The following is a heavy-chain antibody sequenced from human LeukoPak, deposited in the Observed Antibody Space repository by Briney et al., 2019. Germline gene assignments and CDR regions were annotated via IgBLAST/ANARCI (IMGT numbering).Heavy chain of an antibody. J-gene: IGHJ4*02. D-gene: IGHD3-10*01. CDR1: GFTFTSYW. CDR2: VSSTGGDK. CDR3: ARGENGSFDH. V-gene: IGHV3-21*05. Sequence: GGSLRLSCAASGFTFTSYWMSWVRQAPGKGLEWISYVSSTGGDKFYADPVRGRFTISRDNARNSLYMEMNDLMAEDTAFYYCARGENGSFDHWGQGTLVIVSS.